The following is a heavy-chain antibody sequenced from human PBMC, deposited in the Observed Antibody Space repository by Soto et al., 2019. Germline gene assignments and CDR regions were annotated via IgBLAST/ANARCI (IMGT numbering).Heavy chain of an antibody. J-gene: IGHJ3*02. CDR3: ARGGGSYYGSGSSNAFDI. D-gene: IGHD3-10*01. CDR1: GYTFTSYG. V-gene: IGHV1-18*01. CDR2: ISAYNGNT. Sequence: GASVKVSCKASGYTFTSYGISWVRQAPGRGLEWMGWISAYNGNTNYAQKLQDRVTMTTDTSTSTAYMELRSLRSDDTAVYYCARGGGSYYGSGSSNAFDIWGQGTMVTVSS.